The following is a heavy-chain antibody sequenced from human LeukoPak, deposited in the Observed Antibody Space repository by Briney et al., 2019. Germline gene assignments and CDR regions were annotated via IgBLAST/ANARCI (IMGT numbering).Heavy chain of an antibody. V-gene: IGHV4-59*01. CDR2: IYYSGNT. D-gene: IGHD5-18*01. Sequence: SETLSLTCTVSGGSISSYYLSWIRQPPGKGLEWIGYIYYSGNTNYNPSLKSRVTISVDMSKNQSTLKLSSVTAADTAVYYCTRGGYNYDSPPGDPFDYWGQGTLVTVSS. J-gene: IGHJ4*02. CDR1: GGSISSYY. CDR3: TRGGYNYDSPPGDPFDY.